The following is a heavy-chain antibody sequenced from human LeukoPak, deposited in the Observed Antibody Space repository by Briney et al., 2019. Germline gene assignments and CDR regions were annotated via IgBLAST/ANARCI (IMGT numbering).Heavy chain of an antibody. CDR2: ISGSGVST. CDR3: ARGRYSYAPFDY. V-gene: IGHV3-23*01. J-gene: IGHJ4*02. D-gene: IGHD5-18*01. CDR1: EFTFNNYA. Sequence: GGSLRLSCAASEFTFNNYAMSWVRQAPGKGLEWVSTISGSGVSTYYADSVKGRFTISRDNSKKTLYLQMNSLRAEDTAVYYCARGRYSYAPFDYWGQGTLVTVSS.